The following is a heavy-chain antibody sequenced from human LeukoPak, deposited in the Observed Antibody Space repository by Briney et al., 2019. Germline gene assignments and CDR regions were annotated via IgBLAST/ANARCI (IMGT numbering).Heavy chain of an antibody. Sequence: SETLSLTCTVSGGSISSYYWSWIRQPAGKRLEWIGRIYTSGSTNYNPSLKSRVTMSVDTSKNQFSLKLSSVTAADTAVYYCARENLRDGYKGFFDYWGQGTRVTVSS. CDR1: GGSISSYY. CDR3: ARENLRDGYKGFFDY. V-gene: IGHV4-4*07. J-gene: IGHJ4*02. D-gene: IGHD5-24*01. CDR2: IYTSGST.